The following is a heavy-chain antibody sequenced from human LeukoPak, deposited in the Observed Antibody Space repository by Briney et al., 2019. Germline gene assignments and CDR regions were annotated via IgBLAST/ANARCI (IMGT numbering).Heavy chain of an antibody. V-gene: IGHV3-7*04. D-gene: IGHD4-17*01. Sequence: GGSLRLSCAASGFTFSSYWMSWVRQAPGKGLEWVANIKQDGSEKDCVDSVKGRFTISRDNAKNSLYLQMNSLRAEDTAVYYCAREASDRLRPIDYWGQGGLVTVSS. J-gene: IGHJ4*02. CDR2: IKQDGSEK. CDR1: GFTFSSYW. CDR3: AREASDRLRPIDY.